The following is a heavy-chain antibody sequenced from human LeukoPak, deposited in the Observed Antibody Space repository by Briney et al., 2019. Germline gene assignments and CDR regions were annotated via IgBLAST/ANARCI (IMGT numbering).Heavy chain of an antibody. CDR3: ARTRQYYYGSGSYYQKYNWFDP. J-gene: IGHJ5*02. V-gene: IGHV4-39*07. Sequence: SSETLSLTCTVSGGSISSSSYYWGWIRQPPGKGLEWIGSIYYSGSTYYNPSLKSRVTISVDTSKNQFSLKLSSVTAADTAVYYCARTRQYYYGSGSYYQKYNWFDPWGQGTLVTVSS. CDR1: GGSISSSSYY. D-gene: IGHD3-10*01. CDR2: IYYSGST.